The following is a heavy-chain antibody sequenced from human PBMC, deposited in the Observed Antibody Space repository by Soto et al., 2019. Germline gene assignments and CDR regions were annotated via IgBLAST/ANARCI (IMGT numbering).Heavy chain of an antibody. CDR3: STDEWE. CDR2: IKSKIHGGTT. CDR1: GFNFSNGW. D-gene: IGHD1-26*01. J-gene: IGHJ4*02. Sequence: ELQLVESGGGLVKPGGSLRLSCAASGFNFSNGWMSWVRQAPGKGLEWVGRIKSKIHGGTTDYAAHVKGRFTISRDDSRDALYLGMHSLQTDDTAVYYCSTDEWEWGQGTLVTVSS. V-gene: IGHV3-15*05.